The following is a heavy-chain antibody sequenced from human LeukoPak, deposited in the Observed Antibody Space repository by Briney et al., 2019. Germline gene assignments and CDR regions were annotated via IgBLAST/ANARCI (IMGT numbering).Heavy chain of an antibody. CDR3: ASSGYSSSWYGNY. D-gene: IGHD6-13*01. CDR1: GGSISSTSYY. J-gene: IGHJ4*02. V-gene: IGHV4-39*01. Sequence: SETLSLTCTVSGGSISSTSYYWGWIRQPPGKGPEWIGSIYYSGSTYYNPSLKSRVTISVDTSKNQFSLKLSSVTAADTAVYYCASSGYSSSWYGNYWGQGTLVTVSS. CDR2: IYYSGST.